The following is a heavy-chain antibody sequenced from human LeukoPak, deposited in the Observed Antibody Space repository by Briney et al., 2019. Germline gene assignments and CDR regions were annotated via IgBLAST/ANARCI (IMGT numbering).Heavy chain of an antibody. Sequence: GESLKISCKGSGYSFTKNWIGWVRQMPGKGLEWMGIINPGDSDTRYNPSLKSRVTISVDTSKNQFSLKLSSVTAADTAVYYCAREKVHCSGGSCLPSRPPVGFYYYGMDVWGKGTTVTVSS. CDR1: GYSFTKNW. CDR3: AREKVHCSGGSCLPSRPPVGFYYYGMDV. V-gene: IGHV5-51*01. J-gene: IGHJ6*04. CDR2: INPGDSDT. D-gene: IGHD2-15*01.